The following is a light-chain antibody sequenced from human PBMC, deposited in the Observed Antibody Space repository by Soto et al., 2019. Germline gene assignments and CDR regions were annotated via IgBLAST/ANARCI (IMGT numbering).Light chain of an antibody. J-gene: IGLJ1*01. CDR1: NLGSKS. CDR2: DDS. CDR3: QVWDSSSDPLYI. Sequence: SYPPTQPPSVSVAPGQTARVTCGGNNLGSKSVHWYQQKQSQAHVLSVYDDSDRPSGIPERFTGSNSGNTATLTMSRVEDGDEADYYCQVWDSSSDPLYIFGTGTKVTV. V-gene: IGLV3-21*02.